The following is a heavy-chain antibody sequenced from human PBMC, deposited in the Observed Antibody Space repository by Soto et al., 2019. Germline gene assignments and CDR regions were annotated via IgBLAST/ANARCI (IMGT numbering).Heavy chain of an antibody. CDR1: GFTFSSYA. CDR3: ARDRALWFGELLSLDY. D-gene: IGHD3-10*01. CDR2: ISSNGGST. Sequence: EVQLVESGGGLVQPGGSLRLSCAASGFTFSSYAMHWVRQAPGKGLEYVSAISSNGGSTYYANSVKGRFTISRDNSKNTLYLQMGSLRAEDMAVYYCARDRALWFGELLSLDYWGQGTLVTVSS. V-gene: IGHV3-64*01. J-gene: IGHJ4*02.